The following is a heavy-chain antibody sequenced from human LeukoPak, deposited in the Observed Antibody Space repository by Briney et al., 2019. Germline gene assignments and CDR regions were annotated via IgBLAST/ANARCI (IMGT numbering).Heavy chain of an antibody. CDR2: ISYDGSNK. CDR1: GFTFSSYG. CDR3: AKGSAGYGYGD. J-gene: IGHJ4*02. V-gene: IGHV3-30*18. D-gene: IGHD5-18*01. Sequence: GGSLRLSCAASGFTFSSYGMHWVRQAPGKGLEWVAVISYDGSNKYYADSVKGRFTISRDNSKNTLYLQMNSLRAEDTAVYYCAKGSAGYGYGDWGQGTLATVSS.